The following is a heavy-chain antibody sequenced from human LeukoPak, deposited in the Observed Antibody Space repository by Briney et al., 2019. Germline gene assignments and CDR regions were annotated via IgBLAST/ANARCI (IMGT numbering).Heavy chain of an antibody. CDR3: ARAHYDFWSGNLPPTYVRYLWRFDP. CDR1: GGSISSGGYY. Sequence: SSQTLSLTCTVSGGSISSGGYYWSWIRQHPGKGLEWIGYIYYSGSTYYNPSLKSRVTISVDTSKNQFSLKLSSVTAADTAVYYCARAHYDFWSGNLPPTYVRYLWRFDPWGQGTLVTVSS. J-gene: IGHJ5*02. CDR2: IYYSGST. D-gene: IGHD3-3*01. V-gene: IGHV4-31*03.